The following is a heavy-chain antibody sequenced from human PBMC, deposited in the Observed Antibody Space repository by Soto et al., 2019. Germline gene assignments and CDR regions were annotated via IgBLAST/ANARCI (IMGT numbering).Heavy chain of an antibody. CDR1: RGSITNGGYY. Sequence: SLGCTVGRGSITNGGYYCSWIRQPPGKGLEWIGYIYYSGSTYYNPSLKSRVTMSVDTSKNQFSLKLSSVSAVDTAVYYCARGQLLPEYWGQGTLVTVSS. D-gene: IGHD2-15*01. V-gene: IGHV4-61*08. J-gene: IGHJ4*02. CDR2: IYYSGST. CDR3: ARGQLLPEY.